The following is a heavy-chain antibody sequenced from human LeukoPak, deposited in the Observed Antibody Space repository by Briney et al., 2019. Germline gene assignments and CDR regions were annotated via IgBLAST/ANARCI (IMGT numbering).Heavy chain of an antibody. D-gene: IGHD5-18*01. CDR3: ARARENSYGYYYYGMDV. V-gene: IGHV3-30-3*01. CDR1: GFTFSSYA. CDR2: ISYDGSNK. J-gene: IGHJ6*02. Sequence: GGSLRLSCAAPGFTFSSYAMHWVRQAPGKGLEWVAVISYDGSNKYYADSVKGRFTISRDNSKNTLYLQMNSLRAEDTAVYYCARARENSYGYYYYGMDVWGQGTTVTVSS.